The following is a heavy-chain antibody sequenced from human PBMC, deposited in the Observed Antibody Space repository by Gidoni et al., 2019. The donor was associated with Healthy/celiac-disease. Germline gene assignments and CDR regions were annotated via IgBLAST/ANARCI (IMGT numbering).Heavy chain of an antibody. D-gene: IGHD1-26*01. V-gene: IGHV3-21*01. CDR2: ISSSSSYM. J-gene: IGHJ6*01. Sequence: EVQLVESGGGLVKPGGSLRLSCAASGFTFNSYSMNWVRQAPGKGLEWVSSISSSSSYMYYADSVEGRFTVSRDNAKNSLYLQMNSLRGEDTAVYYCMRDWSGSYRYGMDGRGQGTTVTVSS. CDR3: MRDWSGSYRYGMDG. CDR1: GFTFNSYS.